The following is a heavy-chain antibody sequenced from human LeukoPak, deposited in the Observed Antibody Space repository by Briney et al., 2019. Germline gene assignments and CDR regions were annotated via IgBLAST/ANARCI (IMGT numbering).Heavy chain of an antibody. V-gene: IGHV3-48*03. CDR1: GFTFSSYE. D-gene: IGHD3-22*01. CDR2: ISSSGSTI. Sequence: GGSLRLSCAASGFTFSSYEMNWVRQAPGKGLEWVSYISSSGSTIYYADSVKGRFTISRDNAKSSLYLQMNSLRAEDTAVYYCAREGMILYDYWGQGTLVTVSS. CDR3: AREGMILYDY. J-gene: IGHJ4*02.